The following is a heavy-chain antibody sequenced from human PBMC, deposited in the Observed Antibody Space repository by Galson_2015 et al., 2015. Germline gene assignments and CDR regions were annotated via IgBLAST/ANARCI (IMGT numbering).Heavy chain of an antibody. CDR3: ASFPRGPDAFDI. D-gene: IGHD3/OR15-3a*01. CDR1: GGSISSGGYY. J-gene: IGHJ3*02. CDR2: IYYSGST. Sequence: TLSLTCTVSGGSISSGGYYWSWIRQHPGKGLEWIGYIYYSGSTYYNPSLTSRVTISVDTSKNQFSLKLSSVTAADTAVYYCASFPRGPDAFDIWRQGTMATVSS. V-gene: IGHV4-31*03.